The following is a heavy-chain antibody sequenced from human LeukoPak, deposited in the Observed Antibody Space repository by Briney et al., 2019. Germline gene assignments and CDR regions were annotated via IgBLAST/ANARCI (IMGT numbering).Heavy chain of an antibody. D-gene: IGHD4-23*01. V-gene: IGHV4-39*07. Sequence: SETLSLTCTVSGGSISSGGYYWSWIRQPPGKGLEWIGEINHSGSTNYNPSLKSRVTISVDTSKNQFSLKLSSVTAADTAVYYCARAVDDAFDIWGQGTMVTVSS. CDR2: INHSGST. CDR3: ARAVDDAFDI. CDR1: GGSISSGGYY. J-gene: IGHJ3*02.